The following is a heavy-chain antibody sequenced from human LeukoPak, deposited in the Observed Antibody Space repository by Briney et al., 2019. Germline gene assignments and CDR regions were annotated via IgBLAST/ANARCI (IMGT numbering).Heavy chain of an antibody. Sequence: GGSLRLSCAASGFTFSTYWMNWVRQAPGKGLEWVANINQDGSVKYYVDSVKGRFTISRDNSKNTLYLQMNSLRAEDTAVYYCARDRFVVQYYFDYWGQGTLVTVSS. V-gene: IGHV3-7*01. D-gene: IGHD3-3*01. CDR3: ARDRFVVQYYFDY. CDR1: GFTFSTYW. J-gene: IGHJ4*02. CDR2: INQDGSVK.